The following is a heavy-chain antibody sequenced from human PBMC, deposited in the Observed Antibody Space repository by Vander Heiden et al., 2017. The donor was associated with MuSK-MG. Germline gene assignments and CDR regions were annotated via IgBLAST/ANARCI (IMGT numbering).Heavy chain of an antibody. V-gene: IGHV4-34*01. Sequence: QVQLQQWGAGLLTPSAPLSLPCAVYGGSFSGYYRSWIRQPPGKGLEWIGEIKHSGSTNYNPSLKSRVTISVDTSKNQFSLKLSSVTAADTAVYYCARGLRAAMRLNWFDPWGQGTLVTVSS. CDR3: ARGLRAAMRLNWFDP. J-gene: IGHJ5*02. D-gene: IGHD6-13*01. CDR2: IKHSGST. CDR1: GGSFSGYY.